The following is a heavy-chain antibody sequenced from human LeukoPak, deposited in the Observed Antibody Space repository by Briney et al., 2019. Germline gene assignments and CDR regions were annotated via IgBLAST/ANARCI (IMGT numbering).Heavy chain of an antibody. V-gene: IGHV3-48*03. CDR1: GFTFSSYE. CDR3: ARAIDDYVWGSYLEYYFDY. Sequence: GGSLRLSCAASGFTFSSYEMNWVRQAPGKGLEWVSYISSSGSTIYYADSVKGRFTISRDNAKNSLYLQMNSLRAEDTAVYYCARAIDDYVWGSYLEYYFDYWGQGTLVTVSS. CDR2: ISSSGSTI. D-gene: IGHD3-16*02. J-gene: IGHJ4*02.